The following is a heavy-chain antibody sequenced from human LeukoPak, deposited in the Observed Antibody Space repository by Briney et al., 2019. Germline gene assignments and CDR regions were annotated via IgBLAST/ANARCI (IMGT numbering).Heavy chain of an antibody. D-gene: IGHD6-13*01. CDR2: IKKDGSEK. V-gene: IGHV3-7*01. Sequence: GGSLRLSCAASGFTFSSYWMSWVRQAPGKGLEWVANIKKDGSEKYYVDSVKGRFTISRDNAKNSLYLQMNSLRAEDTAVYYCAREGGTSSWNWFDPWGQGTLVTVSS. CDR1: GFTFSSYW. CDR3: AREGGTSSWNWFDP. J-gene: IGHJ5*02.